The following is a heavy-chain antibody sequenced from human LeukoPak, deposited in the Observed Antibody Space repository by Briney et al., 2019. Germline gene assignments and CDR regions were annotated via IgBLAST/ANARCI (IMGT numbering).Heavy chain of an antibody. CDR3: AKDGVLLWFGELYYHYYFDY. D-gene: IGHD3-10*01. CDR1: GFTFSSYA. Sequence: GGSLRLSCAASGFTFSSYAMSWVRQAPGKGLEWVSAISGSGGSTYYADSVKGRFTISRDNSKNTLYLQMNSLRAEDTAVYYCAKDGVLLWFGELYYHYYFDYWGQGTLVTVSS. CDR2: ISGSGGST. V-gene: IGHV3-23*01. J-gene: IGHJ4*02.